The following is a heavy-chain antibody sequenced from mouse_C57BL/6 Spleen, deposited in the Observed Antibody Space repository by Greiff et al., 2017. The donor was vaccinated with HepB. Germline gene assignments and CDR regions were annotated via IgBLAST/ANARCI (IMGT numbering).Heavy chain of an antibody. Sequence: EVHLVESGGGLVQPGGSMKLSCVASGFTFSNYWMNWVRQSPEKGLEWVAQIRLKSDNYATHYAESVKGRFTISRDDSKSSVYLQMNNLRAEDTGIYYCTGLADGSEYYFDYWGQGTTLTVSS. CDR3: TGLADGSEYYFDY. CDR2: IRLKSDNYAT. J-gene: IGHJ2*01. D-gene: IGHD1-1*01. CDR1: GFTFSNYW. V-gene: IGHV6-3*01.